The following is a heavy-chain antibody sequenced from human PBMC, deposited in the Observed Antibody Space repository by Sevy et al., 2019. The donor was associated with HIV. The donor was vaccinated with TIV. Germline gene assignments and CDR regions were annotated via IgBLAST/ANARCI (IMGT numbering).Heavy chain of an antibody. D-gene: IGHD3-3*01. CDR3: AFANYDFWSGYYPNDAFDI. J-gene: IGHJ3*02. CDR2: IYYSGST. CDR1: GGSISSYY. V-gene: IGHV4-59*12. Sequence: SETLSLTCTVSGGSISSYYWSWIRQPPGKGLEWIGYIYYSGSTNYNPSLKSRVTISVDTSKNQCSLKLSSVTAADTAVYYCAFANYDFWSGYYPNDAFDIWGQGTMVTVSS.